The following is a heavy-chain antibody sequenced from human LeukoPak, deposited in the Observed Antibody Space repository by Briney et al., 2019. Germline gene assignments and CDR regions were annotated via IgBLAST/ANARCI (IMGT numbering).Heavy chain of an antibody. D-gene: IGHD1-26*01. Sequence: SETLSLTCSFSGDSISTYYWSWIRQSPGEGLEWIGHIYSSGNTDYNSSLKSRVTISVDTSKSQFSLMLSSVTATDTAVYYCARLRWQLVGPYFDYWGQGILVTVSS. J-gene: IGHJ4*02. CDR1: GDSISTYY. CDR3: ARLRWQLVGPYFDY. CDR2: IYSSGNT. V-gene: IGHV4-59*01.